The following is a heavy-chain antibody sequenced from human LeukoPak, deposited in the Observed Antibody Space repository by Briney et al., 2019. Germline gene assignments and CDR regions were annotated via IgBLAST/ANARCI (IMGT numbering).Heavy chain of an antibody. CDR2: INPSGGST. CDR1: GYTFTSYY. CDR3: ARDGGEWELLPSLFPFDY. Sequence: ASVKVSCKASGYTFTSYYIHWVRQAPGQGLEWMGLINPSGGSTNYAQKFQGRVTMTRDTSTTTAYMELRSLESDDTAVYYCARDGGEWELLPSLFPFDYWGQGTLVTVSS. V-gene: IGHV1-46*01. D-gene: IGHD1-26*01. J-gene: IGHJ4*02.